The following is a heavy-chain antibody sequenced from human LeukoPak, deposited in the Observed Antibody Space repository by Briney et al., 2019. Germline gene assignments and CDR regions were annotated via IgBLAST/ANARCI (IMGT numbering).Heavy chain of an antibody. D-gene: IGHD6-19*01. CDR1: GFTFTSYS. V-gene: IGHV3-21*01. J-gene: IGHJ3*02. Sequence: PGGSLRPSCAASGFTFTSYSMNWVRQAAGKGLEWVSSISSSSSYIYYADSVKGRFTISRDNAKNSLYLQMNSLRAEDTAVYYCARVVAVAGTGAYAFDIWGQGTMVTVSS. CDR2: ISSSSSYI. CDR3: ARVVAVAGTGAYAFDI.